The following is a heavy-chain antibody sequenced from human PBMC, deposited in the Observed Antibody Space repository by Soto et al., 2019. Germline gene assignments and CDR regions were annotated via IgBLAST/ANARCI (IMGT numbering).Heavy chain of an antibody. Sequence: SVNGACKASGGTFSSYAISWVRQAPGQGLEWMGGIIPIFGTANYAQKLQGRVTMTTDTSTSTAYMELRSLLSDDTAVYNCAIARNAVVVLSVYGDWG. V-gene: IGHV1-69*05. CDR1: GGTFSSYA. CDR3: AIARNAVVVLSVYGD. CDR2: IIPIFGTA. J-gene: IGHJ1*01. D-gene: IGHD1-1*01.